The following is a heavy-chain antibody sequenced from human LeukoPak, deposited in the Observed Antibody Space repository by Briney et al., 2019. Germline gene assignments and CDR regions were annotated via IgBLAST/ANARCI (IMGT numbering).Heavy chain of an antibody. CDR3: ARSLWFGDSNLDY. D-gene: IGHD3-10*01. V-gene: IGHV3-11*06. CDR1: GFTFSDYY. J-gene: IGHJ4*02. CDR2: ISSSSIYI. Sequence: PGGSLRLSCAASGFTFSDYYMSWIRQAPGKGLEWVSYISSSSIYIYYADSLKGRFTISRDNAKKSLYLQMSSLRAEDTAMYYCARSLWFGDSNLDYWGQGTLVTVSS.